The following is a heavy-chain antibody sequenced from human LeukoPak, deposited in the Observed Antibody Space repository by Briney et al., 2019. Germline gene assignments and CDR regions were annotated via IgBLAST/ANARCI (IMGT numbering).Heavy chain of an antibody. CDR3: ACVVRGAFDI. V-gene: IGHV1-46*03. J-gene: IGHJ3*02. CDR2: INPSGGST. D-gene: IGHD2-21*01. CDR1: GFTFTSYY. Sequence: ASVKVSCKAAGFTFTSYYMHWVRQAPGQGLEWMGIINPSGGSTSYPQKFQGRVTMTRDTSTSTVYMELSSLRSEDTAVYYCACVVRGAFDIWGQGTLVTVSS.